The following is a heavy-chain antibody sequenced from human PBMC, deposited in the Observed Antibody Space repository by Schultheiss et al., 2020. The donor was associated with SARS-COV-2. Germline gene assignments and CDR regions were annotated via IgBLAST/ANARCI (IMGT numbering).Heavy chain of an antibody. CDR3: ARGFSGYGFY. Sequence: GGSLRLSCAASGFTFSSYGMHWVRQAPGKGLEWVSAISGSGGSTYYADSVKGRFTISRDNSKNTLYLQMNSLRAEDTAVYYCARGFSGYGFYWGQGTQVTVSS. CDR2: ISGSGGST. D-gene: IGHD5-12*01. CDR1: GFTFSSYG. J-gene: IGHJ4*02. V-gene: IGHV3-23*01.